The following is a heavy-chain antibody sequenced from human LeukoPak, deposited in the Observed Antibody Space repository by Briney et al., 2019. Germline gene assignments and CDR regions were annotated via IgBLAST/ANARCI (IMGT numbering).Heavy chain of an antibody. CDR3: AREEGRFLEAPFDL. V-gene: IGHV1-69*13. CDR1: GGTFSSYA. D-gene: IGHD3-3*01. CDR2: IIPIFGTA. Sequence: GASVKVSCKASGGTFSSYAISWVRQAPGQGLEWMGGIIPIFGTANYAQKFQGRVTITADESTSTAYMELSSLRSEDTAVYYCAREEGRFLEAPFDLWGRGTLVTVSS. J-gene: IGHJ2*01.